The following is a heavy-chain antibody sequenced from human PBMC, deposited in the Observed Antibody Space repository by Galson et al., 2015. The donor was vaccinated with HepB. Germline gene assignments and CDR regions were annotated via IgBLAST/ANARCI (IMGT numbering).Heavy chain of an antibody. CDR2: IYYSGST. D-gene: IGHD4-11*01. Sequence: SETLSLTCTVSGGSISSYYWSWIRQPPGKGLEWIGYIYYSGSTNYNPSLKSRVTISVDTSKNQFSLKLSSVTAADTAVYYCARTPTTVTTWHDAFDIWGQGTMVTVSS. J-gene: IGHJ3*02. CDR3: ARTPTTVTTWHDAFDI. V-gene: IGHV4-59*01. CDR1: GGSISSYY.